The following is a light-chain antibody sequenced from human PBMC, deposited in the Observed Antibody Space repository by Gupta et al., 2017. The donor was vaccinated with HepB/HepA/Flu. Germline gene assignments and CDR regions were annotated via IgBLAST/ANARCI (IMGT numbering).Light chain of an antibody. CDR1: GTNIGAGYD. J-gene: IGLJ3*02. V-gene: IGLV1-40*01. CDR3: QSYDSSLSGSRV. CDR2: GNS. Sequence: QSVLTQQLSVSGARGWRGTMTCTGSGTNIGAGYDVHWYQQLPGTAPKLLIYGNSNRPSGVPDRFSGSKSGTSASLAITGLQAEDEADYYCQSYDSSLSGSRVFGGGTKLTVL.